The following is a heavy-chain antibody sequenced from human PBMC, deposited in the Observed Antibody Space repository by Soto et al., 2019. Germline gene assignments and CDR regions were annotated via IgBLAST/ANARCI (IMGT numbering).Heavy chain of an antibody. D-gene: IGHD2-2*01. CDR1: GFTFSNAW. V-gene: IGHV3-15*01. CDR2: IKSKTDGGTT. J-gene: IGHJ4*02. CDR3: TAPSCSSTSCYSD. Sequence: GGSLRLSCAASGFTFSNAWMSWVRQAPGKGLEWVGRIKSKTDGGTTDYAAPVKGRFTISRDDSKNTLYLQMNSLKTEDTAVYYCTAPSCSSTSCYSDWGQGTLVTVSS.